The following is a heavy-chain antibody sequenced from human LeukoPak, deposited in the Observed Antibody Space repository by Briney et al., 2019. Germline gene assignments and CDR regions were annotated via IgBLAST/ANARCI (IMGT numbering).Heavy chain of an antibody. Sequence: PGGSLRLSCVASGFDFSSHPMNWVRQAPGKGLEWVSGNSGSGESTYYADSVDGRFTISRDNSQNTLYLHMHSLRAEDTAVYYCARVKEDFDGLLGYYYYIDVWGKGTTVSVSS. J-gene: IGHJ6*03. D-gene: IGHD3-10*01. CDR1: GFDFSSHP. CDR2: NSGSGEST. V-gene: IGHV3-23*01. CDR3: ARVKEDFDGLLGYYYYIDV.